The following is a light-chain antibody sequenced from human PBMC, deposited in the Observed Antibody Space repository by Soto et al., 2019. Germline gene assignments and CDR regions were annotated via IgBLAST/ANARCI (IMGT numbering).Light chain of an antibody. Sequence: DIQMTQSSSTLSASVGDRVTITCRASQSISSWLAWYQQKPGKAPKLLIYDASSLESGVPSRFSGSGSGTDFTLTISSLQPEDFATYYCQQSYSTPGTFGQGTKLEIK. CDR2: DAS. J-gene: IGKJ2*02. CDR1: QSISSW. CDR3: QQSYSTPGT. V-gene: IGKV1-5*01.